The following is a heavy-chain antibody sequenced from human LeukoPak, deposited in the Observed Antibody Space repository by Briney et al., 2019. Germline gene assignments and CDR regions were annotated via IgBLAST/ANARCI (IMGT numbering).Heavy chain of an antibody. CDR2: ISAYNGNT. CDR1: GYTFTSYG. V-gene: IGHV1-18*01. J-gene: IGHJ4*02. CDR3: ARDGYYYDSSGKKVGIAFDY. Sequence: ASVKVSCKASGYTFTSYGISWVRQAPGQGLEWMGWISAYNGNTNYAQKLQGRVTMTTDTSTSTAYMELRSLRSDDTAVYYCARDGYYYDSSGKKVGIAFDYWGQGTLVTVSS. D-gene: IGHD3-22*01.